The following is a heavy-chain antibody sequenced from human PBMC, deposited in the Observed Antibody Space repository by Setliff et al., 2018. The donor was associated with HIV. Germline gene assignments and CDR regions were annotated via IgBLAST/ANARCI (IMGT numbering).Heavy chain of an antibody. D-gene: IGHD3-3*01. V-gene: IGHV4-61*02. CDR1: GGSISSGHYY. Sequence: PSETLSLTCTVSGGSISSGHYYWSWIRQPAGKGLEWIGRIYTSGSANYNPSLKSRVTISLDTSKNQFSLKLSSVTAADTAVYYCARGVVISYYFDYWGQGTPVPVSS. J-gene: IGHJ4*02. CDR3: ARGVVISYYFDY. CDR2: IYTSGSA.